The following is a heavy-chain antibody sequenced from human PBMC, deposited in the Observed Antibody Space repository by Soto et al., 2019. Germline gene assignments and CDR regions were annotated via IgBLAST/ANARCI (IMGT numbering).Heavy chain of an antibody. CDR3: ARDGYSSGWYEIDSFDI. CDR2: IWYDGSNK. V-gene: IGHV3-33*01. Sequence: GGSLRLSCAASGFTFSSYGMHWVRQAPGKGLEWVAVIWYDGSNKYYADSVKGRFTISRDNSKNTLYLQMNSLRAEDTAVYYCARDGYSSGWYEIDSFDILGEGIMVSVSS. D-gene: IGHD6-19*01. CDR1: GFTFSSYG. J-gene: IGHJ3*02.